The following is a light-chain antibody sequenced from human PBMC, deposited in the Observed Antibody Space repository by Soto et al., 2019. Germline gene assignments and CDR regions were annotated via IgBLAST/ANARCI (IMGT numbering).Light chain of an antibody. Sequence: EIVITQSPATLSVSPGESATLSGRASQSVSSNLAWYQQKPGQAPRLLIYGASNRATGIPDRFSGSGSGTEFTPTIIRLQPDDIATYYCQQYDTSWTVGQGTKVDIK. CDR2: GAS. CDR3: QQYDTSWT. CDR1: QSVSSN. J-gene: IGKJ1*01. V-gene: IGKV3D-15*01.